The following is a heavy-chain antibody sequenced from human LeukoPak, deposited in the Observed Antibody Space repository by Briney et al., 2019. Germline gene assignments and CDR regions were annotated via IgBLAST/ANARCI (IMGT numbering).Heavy chain of an antibody. J-gene: IGHJ1*01. V-gene: IGHV4-4*07. CDR1: GASISNFY. Sequence: TSETLSLTCTISGASISNFYWSWIRQPAGKGLEWIGRVYTSGSTNYNPSLKSRVTMSVDASKNQFSLKLSSVTAADTAVYYCAGPSGAASDTEYFQNWGQGTLVTVSS. CDR2: VYTSGST. CDR3: AGPSGAASDTEYFQN. D-gene: IGHD6-13*01.